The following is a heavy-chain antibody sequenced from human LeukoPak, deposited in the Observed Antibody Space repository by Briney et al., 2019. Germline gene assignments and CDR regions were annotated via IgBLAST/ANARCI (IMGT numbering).Heavy chain of an antibody. V-gene: IGHV3-7*01. J-gene: IGHJ4*02. CDR1: GFTFSSYA. CDR2: IKEDGSET. CDR3: ARETPRRGETRDGYR. D-gene: IGHD5-24*01. Sequence: GGSLRLSCAASGFTFSSYAMSWVRQAPGKGLECLANIKEDGSETYYADSVKGRFTISRDNPKNLLFLQINSLRVEDTAVYYCARETPRRGETRDGYRWGQGTVVTVSS.